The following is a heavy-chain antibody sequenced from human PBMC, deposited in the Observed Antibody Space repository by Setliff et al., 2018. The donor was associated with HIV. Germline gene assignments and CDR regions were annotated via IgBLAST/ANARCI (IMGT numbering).Heavy chain of an antibody. CDR3: ARAQLPPTYIDV. J-gene: IGHJ6*03. V-gene: IGHV4-34*01. D-gene: IGHD2-2*01. CDR1: TGSLSGYY. CDR2: ITHSRST. Sequence: SETLSLTCAVYTGSLSGYYWSWIRQPPGKGLEWIGEITHSRSTNYNPSLKSRATISVDTSKNHFSLKLTSLTAADTAVYYCARAQLPPTYIDVWGSGTTVTVSS.